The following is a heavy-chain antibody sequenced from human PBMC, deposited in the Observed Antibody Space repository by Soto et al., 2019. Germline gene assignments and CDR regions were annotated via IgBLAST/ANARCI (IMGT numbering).Heavy chain of an antibody. V-gene: IGHV3-23*01. CDR3: AKAEIAARGTPPDY. J-gene: IGHJ4*02. CDR1: GFTFSRYA. Sequence: EVQLLESGGGLVQPGGSLRLSCAASGFTFSRYAMSWVRQAPGKGLEWVSAISGSGGSTYYADSVKGRFTISRDNSKNTLYLQMNSLRAEDTAVYYCAKAEIAARGTPPDYWGQGTLVTVSS. CDR2: ISGSGGST. D-gene: IGHD6-6*01.